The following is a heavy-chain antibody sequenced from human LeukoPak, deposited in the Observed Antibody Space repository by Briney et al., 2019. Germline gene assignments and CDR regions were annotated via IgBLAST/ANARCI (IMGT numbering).Heavy chain of an antibody. D-gene: IGHD3-10*01. V-gene: IGHV3-74*01. CDR3: AGDLISGSGSLGY. CDR1: GFTFSSYW. Sequence: GGSLRLSCAASGFTFSSYWMHWVRQAPGKGLVWVSRINTNGSPTQYADSVKGRFTISRDNAKNTLYLQMNSLRAEDTAVYYCAGDLISGSGSLGYWGQGTLVTVSS. CDR2: INTNGSPT. J-gene: IGHJ4*02.